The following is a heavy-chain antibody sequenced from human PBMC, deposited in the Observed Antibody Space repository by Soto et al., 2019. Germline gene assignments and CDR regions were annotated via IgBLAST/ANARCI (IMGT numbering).Heavy chain of an antibody. CDR2: MNPINGAT. J-gene: IGHJ6*02. Sequence: ASVKVSCNASGYDFTAYDINCVRQASGQGLEWMGWMNPINGATGTARRFQGRVSLSRTTATGTAYLELTSLRSDDTAVYYCGRGPSPRAPAGGTPYYYAMDVWGQGTTVTVSS. V-gene: IGHV1-8*02. D-gene: IGHD6-13*01. CDR3: GRGPSPRAPAGGTPYYYAMDV. CDR1: GYDFTAYD.